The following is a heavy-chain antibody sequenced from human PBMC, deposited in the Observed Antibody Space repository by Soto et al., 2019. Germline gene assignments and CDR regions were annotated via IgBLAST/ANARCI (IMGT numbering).Heavy chain of an antibody. CDR2: IKQDGSEK. D-gene: IGHD4-17*01. V-gene: IGHV3-7*01. Sequence: EVQLVESGGGLVQPGGSLRLSCAASGFTFSSYWMSWVRQAPGKGLEWVANIKQDGSEKYYVDSVKGRFTISRDNAKNSLYLQMNSLRAEDTAVYYCARDQTGLQHGDYFDYWGQGTLVTVSS. CDR3: ARDQTGLQHGDYFDY. CDR1: GFTFSSYW. J-gene: IGHJ4*02.